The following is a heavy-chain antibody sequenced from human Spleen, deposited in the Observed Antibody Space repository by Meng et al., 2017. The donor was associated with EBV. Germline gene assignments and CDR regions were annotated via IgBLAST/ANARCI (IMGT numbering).Heavy chain of an antibody. CDR2: IYYTGST. CDR3: ARVRWFGDFSLSWFDP. CDR1: GAFHTLCCDY. J-gene: IGHJ5*02. Sequence: GTRSVTPSPSVSRHCGVSGAFHTLCCDYWRWIRQPPGKGLEWLGYIYYTGSTYYNPSLKSRLTVSVDTSKNPFSLNLTSVTAADTAVYYCARVRWFGDFSLSWFDPWGQGTLVTVSS. D-gene: IGHD3-10*01. V-gene: IGHV4-30-4*01.